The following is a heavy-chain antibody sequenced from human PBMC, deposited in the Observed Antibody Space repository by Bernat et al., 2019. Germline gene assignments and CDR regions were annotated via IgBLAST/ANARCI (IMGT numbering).Heavy chain of an antibody. D-gene: IGHD6-19*01. Sequence: QVQLVESGGGLVKPGGSLRLSCAASGFTFSDYYMSWIRQAPGKGLEWVSYISSSSSYTNYADSVKGRFTISRDNAKNSLYLQMNSLRAEDTAVYYCARDLIAVACTLDYWGQGTLVTVSS. V-gene: IGHV3-11*05. J-gene: IGHJ4*02. CDR3: ARDLIAVACTLDY. CDR2: ISSSSSYT. CDR1: GFTFSDYY.